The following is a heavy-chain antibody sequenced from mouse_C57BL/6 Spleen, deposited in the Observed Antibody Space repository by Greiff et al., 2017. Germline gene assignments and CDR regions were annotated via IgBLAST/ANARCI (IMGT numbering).Heavy chain of an antibody. V-gene: IGHV1-53*01. J-gene: IGHJ4*01. CDR3: ARRELWDYGSYAMDY. D-gene: IGHD1-1*01. CDR2: INPSNGGT. CDR1: GYTFPSYW. Sequence: QVQLQQPGTELVKPGASVKLSCKASGYTFPSYWMHWVKQRPGQGLEWIGNINPSNGGTNYNEKFKSKATLTVDKSSSTAYMQLSSLTSEDSAVYYCARRELWDYGSYAMDYWGQGTSVTVSS.